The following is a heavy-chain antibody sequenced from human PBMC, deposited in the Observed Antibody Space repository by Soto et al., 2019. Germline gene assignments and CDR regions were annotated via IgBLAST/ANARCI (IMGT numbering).Heavy chain of an antibody. CDR2: IIPIFGTA. Sequence: GASVKVSFKASGGTFSSYAISWVRQPPGQGLEWMGGIIPIFGTANYAQKFQGRVTITADESTSTAYMELSSLRSEDTAVYYCARGGRVIAVAGTSVRAFDIWGQGTMVTVSS. V-gene: IGHV1-69*13. D-gene: IGHD6-19*01. J-gene: IGHJ3*02. CDR1: GGTFSSYA. CDR3: ARGGRVIAVAGTSVRAFDI.